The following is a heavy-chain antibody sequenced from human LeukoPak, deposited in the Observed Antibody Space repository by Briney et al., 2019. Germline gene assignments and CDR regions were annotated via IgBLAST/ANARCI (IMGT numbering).Heavy chain of an antibody. Sequence: SETLSLTCSVSGGSISSYYWSWIRQPAGKGLEWIGRIYTSGSTNYNPSLKSRVTISVDTSKNQFSLKLSSVTAADTAVYYCAGDGSHDCSSTSCYTFDYWGQGTLVTVSS. D-gene: IGHD2-2*02. V-gene: IGHV4-4*07. CDR2: IYTSGST. CDR3: AGDGSHDCSSTSCYTFDY. J-gene: IGHJ4*02. CDR1: GGSISSYY.